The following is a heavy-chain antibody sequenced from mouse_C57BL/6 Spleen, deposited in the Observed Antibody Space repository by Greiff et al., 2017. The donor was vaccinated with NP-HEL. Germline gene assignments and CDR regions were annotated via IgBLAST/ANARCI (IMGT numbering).Heavy chain of an antibody. CDR2: IDPSDSYT. CDR1: GYTFTSYW. J-gene: IGHJ2*01. CDR3: ARHGYGYFDY. D-gene: IGHD2-2*01. Sequence: VQLQQSGAELVMPGASVKLSCKASGYTFTSYWMHWVKQRPGQGLEWIGEIDPSDSYTNYNQKFKGKSTLTVDKSSSTAYMQLSSLTSEDSAVYYCARHGYGYFDYWGQGTTLTVSS. V-gene: IGHV1-69*01.